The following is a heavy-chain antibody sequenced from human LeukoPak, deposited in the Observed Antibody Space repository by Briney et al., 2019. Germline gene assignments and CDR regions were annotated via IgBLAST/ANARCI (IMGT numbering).Heavy chain of an antibody. V-gene: IGHV3-7*01. D-gene: IGHD3-3*01. CDR3: ARAGKLRFLERRNNYFDY. J-gene: IGHJ4*02. Sequence: GGSLRLSCVASGFTFRSYWMSWVRQAPGKGLEWVANINQDGSEKYDVDSAKGRFTISRDNAKNSLYLQVNSLRAEDTAVYYCARAGKLRFLERRNNYFDYWGQGTLVTVSS. CDR2: INQDGSEK. CDR1: GFTFRSYW.